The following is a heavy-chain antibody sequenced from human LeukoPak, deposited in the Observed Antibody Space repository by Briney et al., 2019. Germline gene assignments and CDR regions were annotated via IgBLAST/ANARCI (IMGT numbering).Heavy chain of an antibody. CDR3: ARDDDSSGFDY. Sequence: GGSLRLSCAASGFTFSNYNMNWVRQAPGKGLEWVSSISSTGTYIYYADSVKGRFTISRDNAKNSLYLQMNSLRADDTAVYYCARDDDSSGFDYWGQGTLVTVSS. D-gene: IGHD3-22*01. J-gene: IGHJ4*02. CDR2: ISSTGTYI. CDR1: GFTFSNYN. V-gene: IGHV3-21*01.